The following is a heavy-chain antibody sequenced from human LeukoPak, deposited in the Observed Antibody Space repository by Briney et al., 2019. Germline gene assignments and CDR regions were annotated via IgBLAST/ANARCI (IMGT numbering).Heavy chain of an antibody. Sequence: GGSLRLSCAGSGFTFNNYAMSWVRRAPRKGLEWVSTIMIGGDGKHYADSVKGRFTISRDRSESTLYLQMNGLRADDTAVYYCVRAAPRDCSPASCSLFDTWGQGTLVSVSS. CDR3: VRAAPRDCSPASCSLFDT. CDR1: GFTFNNYA. D-gene: IGHD2-2*01. J-gene: IGHJ4*02. V-gene: IGHV3-23*01. CDR2: IMIGGDGK.